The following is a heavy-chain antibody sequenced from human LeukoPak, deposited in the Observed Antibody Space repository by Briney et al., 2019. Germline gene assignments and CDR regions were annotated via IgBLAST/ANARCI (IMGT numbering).Heavy chain of an antibody. D-gene: IGHD3-10*01. V-gene: IGHV4-38-2*02. CDR1: GYSFSSGYY. J-gene: IGHJ6*02. CDR2: IHHSGST. Sequence: SETLSLTCIVSGYSFSSGYYWGWIRQPPGKGLEWIGNIHHSGSTYYNPSLKSRVTISVDTSKNQLSLKLSSVTAADTAVYYCARDLTMVRGSEYYYYGMDVWGQGTTVTVSS. CDR3: ARDLTMVRGSEYYYYGMDV.